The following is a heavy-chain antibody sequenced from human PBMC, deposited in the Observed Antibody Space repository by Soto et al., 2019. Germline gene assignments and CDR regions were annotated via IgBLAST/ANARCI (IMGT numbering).Heavy chain of an antibody. CDR1: GYTLKSYY. V-gene: IGHV1-46*02. Sequence: ASVKVSCKASGYTLKSYYIHWVRQATGQGLEWMGIINLSGGSTSYAQKFQGRVTMTRDTSTSTVYMELSSLRSEDTAVYYCARVIMGGLNIDYWGQGTLVTVSS. D-gene: IGHD1-26*01. J-gene: IGHJ4*02. CDR2: INLSGGST. CDR3: ARVIMGGLNIDY.